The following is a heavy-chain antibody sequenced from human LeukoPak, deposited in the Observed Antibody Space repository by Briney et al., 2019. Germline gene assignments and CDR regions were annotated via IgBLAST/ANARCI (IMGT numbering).Heavy chain of an antibody. J-gene: IGHJ3*02. CDR1: GFTFSSYS. V-gene: IGHV3-21*01. CDR2: ISSSSSYI. CDR3: ARAREWCSSTSCYDDAFDI. D-gene: IGHD2-2*01. Sequence: PGGSLRLSCAASGFTFSSYSMNWVRQAPGKGLGWVSSISSSSSYIYYADSVKGRFTISRDNAKNSLYLQMNSLRAEDTAVYYCARAREWCSSTSCYDDAFDIWGQGTMVTVSS.